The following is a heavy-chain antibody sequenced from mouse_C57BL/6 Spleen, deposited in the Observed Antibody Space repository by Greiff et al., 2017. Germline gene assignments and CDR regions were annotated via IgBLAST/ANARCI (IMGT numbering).Heavy chain of an antibody. CDR1: GYAFSSYW. CDR3: ATPYGSSYWFGY. D-gene: IGHD1-1*01. J-gene: IGHJ3*01. Sequence: VQRVESGAELVKPGASVKISCKASGYAFSSYWMNWVKQRPGQGLEWIGQIYPGDGDTNYNGKFKGKATLTADKSSSTAYMQLSSLTSADSAADFYATPYGSSYWFGYWGQGTLVTVSA. V-gene: IGHV1-80*01. CDR2: IYPGDGDT.